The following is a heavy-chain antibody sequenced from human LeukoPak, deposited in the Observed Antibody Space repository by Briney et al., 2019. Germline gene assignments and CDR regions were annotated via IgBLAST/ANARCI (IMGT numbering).Heavy chain of an antibody. V-gene: IGHV3-33*01. CDR2: IWYDGSNK. CDR1: GFTFSSYG. J-gene: IGHJ4*02. Sequence: GGSLRLSCAASGFTFSSYGMHWVRQAPGKGLEWVAVIWYDGSNKYYADSVKGRFTISRDNSKNTLYLQMNSLRAEDTAVYYCATRKPGYGDSDYWGQGTLVTVSS. CDR3: ATRKPGYGDSDY. D-gene: IGHD4-17*01.